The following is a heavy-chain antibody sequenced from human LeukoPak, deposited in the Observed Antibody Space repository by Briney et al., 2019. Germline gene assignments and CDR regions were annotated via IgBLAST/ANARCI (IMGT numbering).Heavy chain of an antibody. D-gene: IGHD6-6*01. Sequence: PGGSLRLSCAASGFTFSDYYMSWIRQAPGKGLEWVSYISFSSSTIYYADSVKGRFTISRDNAKNLLYLQMNSLRAEDTAVYYCAREAPRGTSSNPYYFDSWGQGTLVTVSS. CDR3: AREAPRGTSSNPYYFDS. CDR2: ISFSSSTI. V-gene: IGHV3-11*04. J-gene: IGHJ4*02. CDR1: GFTFSDYY.